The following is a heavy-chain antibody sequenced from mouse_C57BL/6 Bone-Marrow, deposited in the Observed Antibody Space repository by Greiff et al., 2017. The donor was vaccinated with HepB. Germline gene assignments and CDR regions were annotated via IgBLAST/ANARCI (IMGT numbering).Heavy chain of an antibody. CDR3: ARRVLRHYAMDY. Sequence: QVQLQQSGAELVRPGTSVKVSCKASGYAFTNYLIEWVKQRPGQGLEWIGVINPGSGGTNYNEKFKGKATLTADKSSSTAYMQLSSLTSEDSAVYFCARRVLRHYAMDYWGQGTSVTVSS. V-gene: IGHV1-54*01. J-gene: IGHJ4*01. CDR2: INPGSGGT. CDR1: GYAFTNYL. D-gene: IGHD2-12*01.